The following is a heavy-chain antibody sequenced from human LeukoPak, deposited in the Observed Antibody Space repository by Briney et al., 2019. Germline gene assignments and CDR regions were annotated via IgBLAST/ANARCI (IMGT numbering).Heavy chain of an antibody. CDR3: ARLSLYFDY. Sequence: SETLSLTCTVSGGSISSSRYYWGWIRQPPGKGLEWIGSIYHSGSTYYNPSLKSRVTISVDTSKNQFSLKLSSVTAADTAVYYCARLSLYFDYWGQGTLVTVSS. V-gene: IGHV4-39*01. D-gene: IGHD2-8*01. J-gene: IGHJ4*02. CDR1: GGSISSSRYY. CDR2: IYHSGST.